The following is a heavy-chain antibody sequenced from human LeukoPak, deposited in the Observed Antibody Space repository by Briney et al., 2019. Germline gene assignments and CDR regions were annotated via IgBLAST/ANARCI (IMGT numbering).Heavy chain of an antibody. CDR3: ARGEYWGGATIFSPIASFDY. J-gene: IGHJ4*02. CDR1: GFTVSSNY. Sequence: PGGSLRLSCAASGFTVSSNYMSWVRQAPGKGLEWVSVIYSGGSTYYVDSVKGRFTISRDNSKNTLYLQMNSLRAEDTAVYYCARGEYWGGATIFSPIASFDYWGQGTLVTVSS. V-gene: IGHV3-66*01. D-gene: IGHD1-26*01. CDR2: IYSGGST.